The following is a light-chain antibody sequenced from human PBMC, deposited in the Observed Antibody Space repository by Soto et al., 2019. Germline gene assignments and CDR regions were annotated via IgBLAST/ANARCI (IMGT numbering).Light chain of an antibody. J-gene: IGLJ1*01. CDR1: SSDVGGYNY. CDR3: SSYTTISTYV. Sequence: QSALTQPASVSGSPGQSITISCTGTSSDVGGYNYVSWYQQHPGKAPKLMIYDVRNRPSGVSNRFSGSKSVNTASLTISGLKAEDEADSYFSSYTTISTYVFGTGTKLTVL. CDR2: DVR. V-gene: IGLV2-14*01.